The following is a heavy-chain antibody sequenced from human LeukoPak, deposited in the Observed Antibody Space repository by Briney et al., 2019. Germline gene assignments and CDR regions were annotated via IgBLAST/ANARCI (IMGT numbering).Heavy chain of an antibody. CDR1: GFTFSSYG. D-gene: IGHD3-22*01. V-gene: IGHV3-23*01. J-gene: IGHJ5*02. Sequence: GGTLRLSCAASGFTFSSYGMSWVRQAPGKGLEWVSAISGSGGSTYYADSVKGRFTISRDNSKNTLYLQMNSLRAEDTAVYYCAKGQKYYYDSSGYYDPWGQGTLVTVSS. CDR3: AKGQKYYYDSSGYYDP. CDR2: ISGSGGST.